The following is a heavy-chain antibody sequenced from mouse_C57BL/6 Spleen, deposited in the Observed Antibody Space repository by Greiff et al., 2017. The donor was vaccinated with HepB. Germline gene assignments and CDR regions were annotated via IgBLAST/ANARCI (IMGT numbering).Heavy chain of an antibody. J-gene: IGHJ4*01. CDR2: IYPGGGYT. Sequence: QVQLKQSGAELVRPGTSVKMSCKASGYTFTNYWIGWAKQRPGHGLEWIGDIYPGGGYTNYNEKFKGKATLTADKSSSTAYMQFSSLTSEDSAIYYCARQPGGNGDYYAMDYWGQGTSVTVSS. D-gene: IGHD1-1*02. CDR1: GYTFTNYW. CDR3: ARQPGGNGDYYAMDY. V-gene: IGHV1-63*01.